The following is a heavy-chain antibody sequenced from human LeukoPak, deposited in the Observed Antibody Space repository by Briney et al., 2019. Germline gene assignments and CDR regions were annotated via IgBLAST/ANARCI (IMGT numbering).Heavy chain of an antibody. CDR2: TFYRSKWYY. CDR3: AREVAIIRGVRNWFDS. Sequence: SQTLSLTCGISGDSVSSNDAAWSWIRQSPSRGLEWLGRTFYRSKWYYDYAPSVRSRITINPDTSKSQSSLQLDSVTPEDTAVYYCAREVAIIRGVRNWFDSWGPGILVTVSS. CDR1: GDSVSSNDAA. D-gene: IGHD3-10*01. V-gene: IGHV6-1*01. J-gene: IGHJ5*01.